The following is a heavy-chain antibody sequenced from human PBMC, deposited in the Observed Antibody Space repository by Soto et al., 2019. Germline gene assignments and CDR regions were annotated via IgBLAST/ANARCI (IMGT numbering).Heavy chain of an antibody. CDR3: TRHGPTMVRGVIYYYYGMDV. D-gene: IGHD3-10*01. J-gene: IGHJ6*02. V-gene: IGHV3-73*01. CDR2: IRSKANSYAT. CDR1: GFTFSGSA. Sequence: PGGSLRLSCAASGFTFSGSAMHWVRQASGKGLEWVGRIRSKANSYATAYAASVKGRFTISRDDSKNTAYLQMNSLKTEDTAVYYCTRHGPTMVRGVIYYYYGMDVWGQGTTVTVSS.